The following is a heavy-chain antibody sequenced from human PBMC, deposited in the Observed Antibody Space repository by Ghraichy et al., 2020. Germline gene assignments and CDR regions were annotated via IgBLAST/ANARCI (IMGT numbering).Heavy chain of an antibody. D-gene: IGHD5-18*01. CDR3: ARVGGGYSYGYRQAKKFDY. Sequence: SETLSLTCTVSGGSVSSGSYYWSWIRQPPGKGLEWIGYIYYSGSTNYNPSLKSRVTISVDTSKNQFSLKLSSVTAADTAVYYCARVGGGYSYGYRQAKKFDYWGQGTLVTVSS. V-gene: IGHV4-61*01. CDR2: IYYSGST. CDR1: GGSVSSGSYY. J-gene: IGHJ4*02.